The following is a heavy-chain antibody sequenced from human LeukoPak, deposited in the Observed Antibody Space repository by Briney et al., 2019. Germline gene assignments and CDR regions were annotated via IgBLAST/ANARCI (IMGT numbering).Heavy chain of an antibody. CDR2: INPNSGGT. Sequence: ASVKVSCKASGYTFTAYYLHWVRQAPGHGLEWMGWINPNSGGTNYAQKFQGRVTMTRDTSISTAYMELSRLRSDDTAMYYCARDGAAATKRGHFDYWGQGTLVTVSS. D-gene: IGHD1-26*01. CDR3: ARDGAAATKRGHFDY. J-gene: IGHJ4*02. V-gene: IGHV1-2*02. CDR1: GYTFTAYY.